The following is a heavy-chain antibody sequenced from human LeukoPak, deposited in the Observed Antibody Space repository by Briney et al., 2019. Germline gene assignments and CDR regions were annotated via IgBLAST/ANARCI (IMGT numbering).Heavy chain of an antibody. CDR1: GYSFTSYW. D-gene: IGHD2-2*01. CDR3: ASSGGCSSTSCPGAY. J-gene: IGHJ4*02. Sequence: GESLKIFCKGSGYSFTSYWIGWVRQMPGKGLEWMGIIYPGDSDTRYSPSFQGQVTISDDKSISTAYLQWSSLQASATAMYYCASSGGCSSTSCPGAYWGQGTLVTVSS. CDR2: IYPGDSDT. V-gene: IGHV5-51*01.